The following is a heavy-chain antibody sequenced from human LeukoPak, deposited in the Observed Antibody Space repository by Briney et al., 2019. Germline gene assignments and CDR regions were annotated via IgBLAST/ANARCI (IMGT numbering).Heavy chain of an antibody. CDR3: AKDGGLWVSAHWGDS. CDR1: GFTFSSYA. V-gene: IGHV3-23*01. CDR2: ITTSDGNT. Sequence: GGSLRLSCAASGFTFSSYAMSWVRQAPGKGLEWVSTITTSDGNTYYADSVKGRFTVSGDNSKNTLFLQMNSLRAEDTAVYYCAKDGGLWVSAHWGDSWGRGTLVTVSS. J-gene: IGHJ4*02. D-gene: IGHD7-27*01.